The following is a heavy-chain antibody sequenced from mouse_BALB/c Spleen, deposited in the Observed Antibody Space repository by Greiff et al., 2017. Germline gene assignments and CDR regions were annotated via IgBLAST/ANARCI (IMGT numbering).Heavy chain of an antibody. CDR1: GFNIKDTY. V-gene: IGHV14-3*02. Sequence: EVKLVESGAELVKPGASVKLSCTASGFNIKDTYMHWVKQRPEQGLEWIGRIDPANGNTKYDPKFQGKATITADTSSNTAYLQLSSLTSEDTAVYYCARDGNDAMDYWGQGTSVTVSS. J-gene: IGHJ4*01. D-gene: IGHD2-1*01. CDR2: IDPANGNT. CDR3: ARDGNDAMDY.